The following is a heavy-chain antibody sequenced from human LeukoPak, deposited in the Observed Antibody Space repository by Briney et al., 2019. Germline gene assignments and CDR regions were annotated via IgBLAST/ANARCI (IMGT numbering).Heavy chain of an antibody. CDR1: GFTFSSYS. J-gene: IGHJ4*02. Sequence: TGGSLRLSCAASGFTFSSYSMNWVRQAPGKGLEWVSSISSSSSYIYYADSVKGRFTISRDNAKNSLYLQMNSLRAEDTAVYYCARAGGSYGPFDYWGQGTPVTVSS. D-gene: IGHD5-18*01. CDR2: ISSSSSYI. V-gene: IGHV3-21*01. CDR3: ARAGGSYGPFDY.